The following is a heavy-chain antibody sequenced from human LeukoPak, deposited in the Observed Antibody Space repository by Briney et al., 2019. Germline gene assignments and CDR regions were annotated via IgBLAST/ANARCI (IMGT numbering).Heavy chain of an antibody. CDR3: ARDYDFWSGYFDFDY. CDR2: INPNSGGT. V-gene: IGHV1-2*02. D-gene: IGHD3-3*01. CDR1: GYTFTGYY. J-gene: IGHJ4*02. Sequence: ASVKVSCKASGYTFTGYYMHWVRQAPGQGLEWMGWINPNSGGTNYAQKFQGRVTMTRDTSISTAYMELSRLRSDDMAVYYCARDYDFWSGYFDFDYWGQGTLVTVSS.